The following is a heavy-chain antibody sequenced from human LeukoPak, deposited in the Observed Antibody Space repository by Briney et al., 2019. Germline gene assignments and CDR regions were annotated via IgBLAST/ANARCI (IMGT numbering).Heavy chain of an antibody. CDR2: IKQDGSEK. D-gene: IGHD1-26*01. V-gene: IGHV3-7*01. CDR3: AREGWEQPSYYYYYMDV. CDR1: GFTFSSYW. Sequence: GGSLRLSCAASGFTFSSYWMSWVRQAPGKGLEWVANIKQDGSEKYYVDSVKGRFTISRDNAKNSLYLQMNSLRAEDTAVYYCAREGWEQPSYYYYYMDVWGKGTTVTVSS. J-gene: IGHJ6*03.